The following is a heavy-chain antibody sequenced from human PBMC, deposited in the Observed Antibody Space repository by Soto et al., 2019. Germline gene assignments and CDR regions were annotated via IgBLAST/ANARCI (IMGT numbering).Heavy chain of an antibody. CDR2: IKQDGSEK. V-gene: IGHV3-7*01. Sequence: GGSLRLSCAASGFTFSSYWMSWVRQAPGKGLEWVANIKQDGSEKYYVDSVKGRFTISRDNAKNSLYLQMNSLRAEDTAVYYCARAPGYSWERPRNADYGDYATLDYWGQGTLVPVSS. D-gene: IGHD4-17*01. CDR3: ARAPGYSWERPRNADYGDYATLDY. CDR1: GFTFSSYW. J-gene: IGHJ4*02.